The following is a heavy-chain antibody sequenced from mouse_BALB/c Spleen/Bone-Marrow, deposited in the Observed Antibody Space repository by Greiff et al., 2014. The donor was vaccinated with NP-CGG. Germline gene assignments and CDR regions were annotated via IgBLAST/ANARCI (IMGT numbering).Heavy chain of an antibody. Sequence: QVQLQQSGAQVAKPGASVKMSCKASGYTFTSYWMHWVKQRPGQGLEWIGYINPITGYTEYNQKFKNKATLTADKSSSTAYMQLSSLTAEASAVYCSTKNYDYDGGYWDIDYWGQGTTVTVSS. CDR1: GYTFTSYW. V-gene: IGHV1-7*01. J-gene: IGHJ4*01. CDR3: TKNYDYDGGYWDIDY. CDR2: INPITGYT. D-gene: IGHD2-4*01.